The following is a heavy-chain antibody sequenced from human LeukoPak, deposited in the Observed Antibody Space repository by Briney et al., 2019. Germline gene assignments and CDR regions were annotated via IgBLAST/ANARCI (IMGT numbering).Heavy chain of an antibody. CDR1: GFTFSSYA. J-gene: IGHJ3*02. Sequence: PRGSLRLSCAASGFTFSSYAMSWVRQAPGKGLEWVSAISGSGGSTYYADSVKGRFTISRDSSKNTLYLQMNSLRAEDTAVYYCAIFPIVAEAFDIWGQGTMVTVSS. V-gene: IGHV3-23*01. CDR2: ISGSGGST. CDR3: AIFPIVAEAFDI. D-gene: IGHD2-15*01.